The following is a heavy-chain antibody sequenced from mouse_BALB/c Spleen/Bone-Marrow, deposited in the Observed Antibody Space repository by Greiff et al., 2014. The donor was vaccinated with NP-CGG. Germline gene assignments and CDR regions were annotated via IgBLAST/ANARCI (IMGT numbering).Heavy chain of an antibody. CDR1: GYTFTDYY. CDR2: IYPGNGNT. CDR3: ARGGYYRYDGFAY. V-gene: IGHV1-77*01. D-gene: IGHD2-14*01. Sequence: VQLQQSGAELARPGASVKLSRKASGYTFTDYYINWVRRRTGQGLEWIGEIYPGNGNTYYNEKFKGKATLTADKSSSTAYMQLSSLTSEDSAVYFCARGGYYRYDGFAYWGRGTLVTVSA. J-gene: IGHJ3*01.